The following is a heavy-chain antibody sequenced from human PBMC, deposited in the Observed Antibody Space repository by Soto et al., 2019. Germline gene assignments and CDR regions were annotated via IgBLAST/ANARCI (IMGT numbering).Heavy chain of an antibody. CDR2: ISYDGSNK. J-gene: IGHJ6*02. CDR3: AKRFLECLEVEAPDYGRAV. Sequence: QVQLVESGGGVVQPGRSLRLSCAASGFTFSSYGMHWVRQAPGKGLEWVAVISYDGSNKYYADSVKGRFTISRDNSKNTLYLQMNGVREEDTAVYYGAKRFLECLEVEAPDYGRAVWGQGPTVTVSS. CDR1: GFTFSSYG. V-gene: IGHV3-30*18. D-gene: IGHD3-3*01.